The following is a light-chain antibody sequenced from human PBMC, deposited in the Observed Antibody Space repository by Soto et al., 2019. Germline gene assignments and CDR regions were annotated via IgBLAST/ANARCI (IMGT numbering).Light chain of an antibody. CDR2: KAS. Sequence: DIQMTQSTSTLSGSLGDRVTITCRASQTISSCLAWYQQKPVKAPKLLIYKASTLTSGVPSRFSGSGYGTDFNLTISSLQTDDFATYYCQHYNSYSEAFGQGTKVDIK. V-gene: IGKV1-5*03. CDR1: QTISSC. CDR3: QHYNSYSEA. J-gene: IGKJ1*01.